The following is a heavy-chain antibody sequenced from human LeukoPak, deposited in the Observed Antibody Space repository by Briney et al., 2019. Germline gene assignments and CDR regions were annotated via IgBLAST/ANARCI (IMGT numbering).Heavy chain of an antibody. Sequence: SETLSLTCTVSGGSISSSSYYWGWIRQPPGKGLEWIGSIYYSGSTYYNPSLKSLVTISVDTSKNQFSLKLSSVTAADTAVYYCARQAGGYNFLDWAPLGFIIDYWGQGTLVTVSS. J-gene: IGHJ4*02. CDR1: GGSISSSSYY. CDR3: ARQAGGYNFLDWAPLGFIIDY. D-gene: IGHD5-24*01. V-gene: IGHV4-39*01. CDR2: IYYSGST.